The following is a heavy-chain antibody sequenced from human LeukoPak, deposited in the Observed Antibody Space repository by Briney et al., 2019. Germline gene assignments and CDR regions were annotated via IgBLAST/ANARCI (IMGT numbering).Heavy chain of an antibody. D-gene: IGHD3-10*01. Sequence: ASVKVSCKASGYTFTGYYMNWLRQAPGQGLEWMGWINPNSGGTNYAQKFQGRVTMTRDTSISTAYMELSRLRSDDTAVYYCARVALGYGSGSRFMFDPWGQGTLVTVSS. CDR2: INPNSGGT. J-gene: IGHJ5*02. CDR1: GYTFTGYY. CDR3: ARVALGYGSGSRFMFDP. V-gene: IGHV1-2*02.